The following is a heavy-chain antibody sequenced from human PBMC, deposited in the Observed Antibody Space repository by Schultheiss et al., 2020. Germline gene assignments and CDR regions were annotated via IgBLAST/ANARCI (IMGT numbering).Heavy chain of an antibody. CDR2: IYYSGST. V-gene: IGHV4-61*08. D-gene: IGHD3-10*01. J-gene: IGHJ3*02. CDR3: ARSALWFGELWKFDI. Sequence: SETLSLTCTVSGGSISSGGYYWSWIRQHPGKGLEWIGYIYYSGSTNYNPSLKSRVTISVDTSKNQFSLKLSSVTAADTAVYYCARSALWFGELWKFDIWGQGTMVTVSS. CDR1: GGSISSGGYY.